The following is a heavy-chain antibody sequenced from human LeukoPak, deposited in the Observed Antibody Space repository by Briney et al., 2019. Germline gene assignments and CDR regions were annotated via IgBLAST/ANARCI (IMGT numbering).Heavy chain of an antibody. V-gene: IGHV3-23*01. CDR1: GFTFSSYA. J-gene: IGHJ5*02. CDR3: AKDWSGSYQAPWFDP. D-gene: IGHD1-26*01. CDR2: ISGSGGST. Sequence: GGSLRLSCAASGFTFSSYAMSWVRQAPGKGLEWVSAISGSGGSTYYADSVKGRFTISRDNSKNTLYLQMNSLRAEDTAVYYCAKDWSGSYQAPWFDPWGQGTLVTVSS.